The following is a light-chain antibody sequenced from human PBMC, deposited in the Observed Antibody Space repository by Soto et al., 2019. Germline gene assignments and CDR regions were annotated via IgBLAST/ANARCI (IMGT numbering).Light chain of an antibody. CDR2: RTS. J-gene: IGLJ1*01. CDR1: SSNIGAGYD. Sequence: QSALTQPPSVSGAPGQRVTISCTGSSSNIGAGYDVHWYQQFPGTAPKLLIYRTSNRPSGVPDRFSGSKSGTSASLAITGLQAEDEADYYCQSYDSSLSGVFGTGTKLTVL. V-gene: IGLV1-40*01. CDR3: QSYDSSLSGV.